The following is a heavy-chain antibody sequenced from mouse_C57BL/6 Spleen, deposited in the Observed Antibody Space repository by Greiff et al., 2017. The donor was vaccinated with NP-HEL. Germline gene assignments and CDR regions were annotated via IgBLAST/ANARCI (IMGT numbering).Heavy chain of an antibody. CDR1: GYTFTSYW. J-gene: IGHJ1*03. D-gene: IGHD4-1*01. CDR3: ARVGANWDWYFDV. V-gene: IGHV1-52*01. Sequence: QVQLKQPGAELVRPGSSVKLSCKASGYTFTSYWMHWVKQRPIQGLEWIGNIDPSDSETHYNQKFKDKATLTVDKSSSTAYMQLSSLTSEDSAVYYCARVGANWDWYFDVWGTGTTVTVSS. CDR2: IDPSDSET.